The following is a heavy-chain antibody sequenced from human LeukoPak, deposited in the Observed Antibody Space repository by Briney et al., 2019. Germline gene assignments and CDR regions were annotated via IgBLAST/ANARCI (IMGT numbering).Heavy chain of an antibody. CDR1: GFTFSRYS. CDR3: ARSRYCSGGNCYLDAFDI. J-gene: IGHJ3*02. D-gene: IGHD2-15*01. CDR2: ISSSSSYI. Sequence: PGGSLRLSLAASGFTFSRYSMNWVRQAPGKGLEWVSSISSSSSYIYYADSVRGRFTISRDNAKNSLYLQMNSLRAEDTAVYYCARSRYCSGGNCYLDAFDIWGQGTMVTVSS. V-gene: IGHV3-21*01.